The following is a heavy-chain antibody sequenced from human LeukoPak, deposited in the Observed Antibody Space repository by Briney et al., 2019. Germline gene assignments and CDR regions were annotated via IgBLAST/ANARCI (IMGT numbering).Heavy chain of an antibody. CDR2: INPNSGET. J-gene: IGHJ4*02. V-gene: IGHV1-2*02. CDR1: GSTFTGAY. Sequence: ASVKVSCKPSGSTFTGAYMHWVRQAPGQGFEWMGWINPNSGETKFAQKFQGRVTMTRDTSISTVYMDLGGLRSDDTAVYYCARVLFNSGYDYWGQGSLVTVSS. D-gene: IGHD3-9*01. CDR3: ARVLFNSGYDY.